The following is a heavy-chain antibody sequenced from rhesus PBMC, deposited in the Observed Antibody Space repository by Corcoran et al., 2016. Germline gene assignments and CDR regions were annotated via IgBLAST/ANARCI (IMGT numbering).Heavy chain of an antibody. CDR3: ARTNWNYYFDY. D-gene: IGHD1-26*01. CDR1: GGSISSNY. CDR2: ISGSGGST. V-gene: IGHV4-173*01. Sequence: QLQLQESGPGLVKPSETLSLTCAVSGGSISSNYWSWIRQPPGKGLEWIGRISGSGGSTDYNPSLTSRVTISTDTSKNQCSLKRSSVTAADTAVYYCARTNWNYYFDYWGQGVLVTVSS. J-gene: IGHJ4*01.